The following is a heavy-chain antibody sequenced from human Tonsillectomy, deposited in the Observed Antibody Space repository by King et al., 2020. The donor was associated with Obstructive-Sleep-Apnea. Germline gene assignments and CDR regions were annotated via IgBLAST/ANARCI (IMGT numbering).Heavy chain of an antibody. Sequence: VQLQESGPGLVKPSETLSLTCTVSGYSISSGYYWGWIRQPPGKGLEWIGSIYHSGSTYYNPSLKSRVTISVDTSKNQFSLKLSSVTAADTAVYYCARRWELLREFDYWGQGTLVTVSS. CDR2: IYHSGST. V-gene: IGHV4-38-2*02. CDR3: ARRWELLREFDY. J-gene: IGHJ4*02. CDR1: GYSISSGYY. D-gene: IGHD1-26*01.